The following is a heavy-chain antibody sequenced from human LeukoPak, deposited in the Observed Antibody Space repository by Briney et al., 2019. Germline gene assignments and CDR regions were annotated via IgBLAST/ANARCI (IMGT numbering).Heavy chain of an antibody. D-gene: IGHD2-2*01. J-gene: IGHJ5*02. CDR2: IIPIFGTA. CDR1: GGTFSSYA. CDR3: ASSIVVVPADPHNWFDP. Sequence: RGASVKVSCKASGGTFSSYAISWVRQAPGQGLEWMGGIIPIFGTANYAQKFQGRVTITTDESTSTAYMELSSLRSEDTAVYYCASSIVVVPADPHNWFDPWGQGTLVTVSS. V-gene: IGHV1-69*05.